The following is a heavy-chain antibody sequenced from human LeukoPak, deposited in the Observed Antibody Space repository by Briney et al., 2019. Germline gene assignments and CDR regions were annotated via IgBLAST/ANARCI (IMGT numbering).Heavy chain of an antibody. CDR1: GFTFSSYS. D-gene: IGHD3-22*01. CDR3: ARVGYYDSSGYYYYFDY. V-gene: IGHV3-21*01. J-gene: IGHJ4*02. Sequence: KPGGSLRLSCAASGFTFSSYSMHWVRQAPGKGLEWVSSISSGSIYTYYADSVKGRFTISRDNAKNSLYLQMNSLRAEDTAVYYCARVGYYDSSGYYYYFDYWGQGILVTVSS. CDR2: ISSGSIYT.